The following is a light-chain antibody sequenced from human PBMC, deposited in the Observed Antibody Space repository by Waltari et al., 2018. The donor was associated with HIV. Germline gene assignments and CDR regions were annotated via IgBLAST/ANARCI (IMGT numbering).Light chain of an antibody. V-gene: IGKV1-5*03. J-gene: IGKJ1*01. CDR1: QSISNW. CDR3: QQFDNYSVT. CDR2: RAS. Sequence: DIQMTQSPSTLSASVGDRVTITCRASQSISNWLAWYQQKPGKAPKILIYRASTLERGGPSRFSGNWSGTKITLTNNRLQPDYFATYYFQQFDNYSVTFGQGTKVEI.